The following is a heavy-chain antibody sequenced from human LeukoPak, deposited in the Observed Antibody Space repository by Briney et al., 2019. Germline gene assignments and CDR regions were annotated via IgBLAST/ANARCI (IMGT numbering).Heavy chain of an antibody. CDR1: GGYISSYY. CDR2: IYYSGSS. V-gene: IGHV4-59*01. Sequence: SETLSLTCTVSGGYISSYYWSWIRQPPGKGLEWIGYIYYSGSSNYNPSLKSRVTISVDTSKKQLSLKLSSVTAADTAVYYCARAPGGYGSGSRGAFDIWGQGTRVTVSS. D-gene: IGHD3-10*01. J-gene: IGHJ3*02. CDR3: ARAPGGYGSGSRGAFDI.